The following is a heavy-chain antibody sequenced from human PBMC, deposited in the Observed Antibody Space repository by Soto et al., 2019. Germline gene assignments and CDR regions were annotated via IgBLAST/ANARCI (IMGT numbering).Heavy chain of an antibody. Sequence: LTCTVSGGSISSYYWSWIRQPPGKGLEWIGYIYYSGSTNYNPSLKSRVTISVDTSKNQFSLKLSSVTAADTAVYYCARYNWYFDLWGRGTLVTVSS. V-gene: IGHV4-59*08. CDR1: GGSISSYY. J-gene: IGHJ2*01. CDR2: IYYSGST. CDR3: ARYNWYFDL.